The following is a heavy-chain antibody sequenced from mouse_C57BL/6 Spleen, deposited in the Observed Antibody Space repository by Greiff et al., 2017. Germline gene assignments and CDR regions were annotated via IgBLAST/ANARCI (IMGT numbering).Heavy chain of an antibody. D-gene: IGHD2-1*01. CDR3: TLIYYGNAFAY. CDR1: GFNIKDYY. J-gene: IGHJ3*01. Sequence: VQLQQSGAELVRPGASVKLSCTASGFNIKDYYMHWVKQRPEQGLEWIGRIDPEDGDTEYAPKFQGKATMTADTSSNTAYLQLSSLTSEDTAVYYCTLIYYGNAFAYWGQGTLVTVSA. V-gene: IGHV14-1*01. CDR2: IDPEDGDT.